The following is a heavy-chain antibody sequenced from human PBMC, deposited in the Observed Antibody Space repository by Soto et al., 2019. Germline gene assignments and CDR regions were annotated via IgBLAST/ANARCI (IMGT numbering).Heavy chain of an antibody. Sequence: PGGSLRLSCVASGFTFSDYVMTWVRQAPGKGLEWVSAISGSGGSTYYADSVKGRFTISRDNSKNTLYLQMNSLRAEDTAVYYCAKDPLGGLLWFGELLSYYYGMDVWGQGTTVTVSS. V-gene: IGHV3-23*01. CDR3: AKDPLGGLLWFGELLSYYYGMDV. J-gene: IGHJ6*02. D-gene: IGHD3-10*01. CDR1: GFTFSDYV. CDR2: ISGSGGST.